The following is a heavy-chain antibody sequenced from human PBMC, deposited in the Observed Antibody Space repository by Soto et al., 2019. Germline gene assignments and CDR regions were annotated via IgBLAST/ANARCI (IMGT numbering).Heavy chain of an antibody. Sequence: SETLSLTCTVSGGSIKSDYYWTWVRQPPGGGLEWMGYKYYSGATDSDPSLKRRVSFSVDMSKNQFSLNLTSVTVADTAVYYCARGRPNYFYYGLDVWGQGIPVTAP. J-gene: IGHJ6*02. CDR2: KYYSGAT. CDR3: ARGRPNYFYYGLDV. V-gene: IGHV4-30-4*01. CDR1: GGSIKSDYY.